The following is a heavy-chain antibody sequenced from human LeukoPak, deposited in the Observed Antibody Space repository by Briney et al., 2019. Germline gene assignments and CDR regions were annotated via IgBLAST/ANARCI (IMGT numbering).Heavy chain of an antibody. CDR1: GGSFSGYY. Sequence: SETLSLTCAVYGGSFSGYYWSWIRQPPGKGLEWIGEINHSGSTNYNPSLKSRVTISVDTSKNQFSLKLSSVTVADTAVYYCARGRQNGYWGQGTLVTVSS. V-gene: IGHV4-34*01. CDR3: ARGRQNGY. J-gene: IGHJ4*02. CDR2: INHSGST. D-gene: IGHD2-8*01.